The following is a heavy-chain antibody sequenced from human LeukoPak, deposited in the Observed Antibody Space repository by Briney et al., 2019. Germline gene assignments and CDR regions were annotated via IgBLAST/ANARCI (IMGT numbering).Heavy chain of an antibody. CDR1: GFIFSNYT. Sequence: GGSLRLSCAASGFIFSNYTMSWVRQAPGKGLEWVSYIGSSSSAIYYADSVKGRFTISRDNAKNSLYLQMNSLRAEDTAVYYCATGSSGYYYEGGDYWGQRTLVTVSS. CDR3: ATGSSGYYYEGGDY. V-gene: IGHV3-48*01. D-gene: IGHD3-22*01. J-gene: IGHJ4*02. CDR2: IGSSSSAI.